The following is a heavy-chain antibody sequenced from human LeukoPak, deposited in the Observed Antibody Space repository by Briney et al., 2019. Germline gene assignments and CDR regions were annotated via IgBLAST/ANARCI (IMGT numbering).Heavy chain of an antibody. D-gene: IGHD5-24*01. V-gene: IGHV5-51*01. CDR3: ARLGSRHGYNWGDL. CDR1: GYIYTSYW. J-gene: IGHJ5*02. CDR2: IYPGDSDT. Sequence: GESRQISGNSTGYIYTSYWIGGARQMPGKGLEGMGIIYPGDSDTRYSPSFQGQVTISAAKSISPAYLQWSSLKASDTAMSYCARLGSRHGYNWGDLWGQGTLVTVSS.